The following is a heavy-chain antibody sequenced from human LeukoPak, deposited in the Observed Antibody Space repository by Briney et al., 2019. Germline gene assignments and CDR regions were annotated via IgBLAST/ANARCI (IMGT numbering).Heavy chain of an antibody. CDR2: FHNSRTT. CDR1: GGSLSCYS. J-gene: IGHJ5*02. D-gene: IGHD2/OR15-2a*01. Sequence: SETLSLTCTVSGGSLSCYSWTWIRQPPGQGLEWIGYFHNSRTTSYNPSLTGRVIIAVDTAMAQTFLKLNSVTAADTAVYYWARGHLGFSPWGQGTLVTVSS. CDR3: ARGHLGFSP. V-gene: IGHV4-59*01.